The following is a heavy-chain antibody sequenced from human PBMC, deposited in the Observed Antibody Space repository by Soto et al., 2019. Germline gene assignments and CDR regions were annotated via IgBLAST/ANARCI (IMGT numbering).Heavy chain of an antibody. D-gene: IGHD3-10*01. V-gene: IGHV1-8*01. Sequence: EASVKVSCKASGYTFTSYDINWVRQATGQGLEWMGWMNPNSGNTGYAQKFQGRVTMTRNTSISTAYMELSSLRSEDTAVYYCARGPITMVRGGYYYYMDVWGKGTTVTVSS. J-gene: IGHJ6*03. CDR1: GYTFTSYD. CDR3: ARGPITMVRGGYYYYMDV. CDR2: MNPNSGNT.